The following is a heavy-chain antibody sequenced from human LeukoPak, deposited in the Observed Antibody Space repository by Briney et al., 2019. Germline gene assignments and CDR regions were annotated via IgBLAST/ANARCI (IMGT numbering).Heavy chain of an antibody. Sequence: SETLSLTCTFSCGLLSFGLSFCTWIRQPPWKGLQWIGHIYYSGSTNYNPSLKSRVTISIVTSKNQFSLKLSSVIAADTAVYYCGGGTRWIQLDYWGQGTLVTVSS. J-gene: IGHJ4*02. D-gene: IGHD5-18*01. CDR1: CGLLSFGLSF. CDR2: IYYSGST. CDR3: GGGTRWIQLDY. V-gene: IGHV4-61*01.